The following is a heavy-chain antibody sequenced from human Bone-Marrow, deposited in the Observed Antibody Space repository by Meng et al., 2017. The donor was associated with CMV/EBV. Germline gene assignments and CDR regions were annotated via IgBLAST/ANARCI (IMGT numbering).Heavy chain of an antibody. CDR1: SGGYY. Sequence: SGGYYGSWIRQHPGKGLEWIGYIYYSGSTYYNPSLKSRVTISVDTSKNQFSLKLSSVTAADTAVYYCARGGNYCSSTSCYKATYDYWGQGTLVTVSS. J-gene: IGHJ4*02. CDR3: ARGGNYCSSTSCYKATYDY. D-gene: IGHD2-2*02. V-gene: IGHV4-31*02. CDR2: IYYSGST.